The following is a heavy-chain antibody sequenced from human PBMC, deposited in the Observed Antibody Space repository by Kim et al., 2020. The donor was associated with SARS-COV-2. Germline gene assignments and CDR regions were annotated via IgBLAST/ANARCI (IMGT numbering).Heavy chain of an antibody. Sequence: GGSLRLSCAASGFTFSSYWMSWVRQAPGKGLEWVANIKQDGSEKYYVDSVKGRFTISRDNAKNSLYLQMNSLRAEDTAVYYCARESRIVVVPAAMRLHYYYGMDVWGQGTTVTVSS. V-gene: IGHV3-7*01. CDR2: IKQDGSEK. D-gene: IGHD2-2*01. CDR3: ARESRIVVVPAAMRLHYYYGMDV. J-gene: IGHJ6*02. CDR1: GFTFSSYW.